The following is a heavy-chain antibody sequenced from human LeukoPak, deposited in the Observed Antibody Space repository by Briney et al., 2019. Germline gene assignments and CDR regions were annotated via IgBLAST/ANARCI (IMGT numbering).Heavy chain of an antibody. J-gene: IGHJ4*02. V-gene: IGHV3-33*01. Sequence: GRSLRLSCAAYGFTFSSYGMHWVRQAPGKGLEWVAVIWYDGSNKYYADSVKGRFTISRDNSKNTLYLQMNSLRAEDTAVYYCARDHHYYDSSGYIDYWGQGTLVTVSS. D-gene: IGHD3-22*01. CDR3: ARDHHYYDSSGYIDY. CDR1: GFTFSSYG. CDR2: IWYDGSNK.